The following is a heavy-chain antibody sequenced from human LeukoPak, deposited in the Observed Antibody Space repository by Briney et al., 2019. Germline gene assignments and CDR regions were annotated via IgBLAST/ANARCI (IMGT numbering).Heavy chain of an antibody. CDR2: ISAYNGNT. CDR1: GYTFTSYG. D-gene: IGHD5-24*01. V-gene: IGHV1-18*01. CDR3: ARGGPWEMATIPPIDY. J-gene: IGHJ4*02. Sequence: ASVKVSCKASGYTFTSYGISWVRQPPGQGLEWMGWISAYNGNTNYAHKLQDRLTMTTDTSTSTAYMELRSLRSDDTAVYYCARGGPWEMATIPPIDYWGQGTLVTVSS.